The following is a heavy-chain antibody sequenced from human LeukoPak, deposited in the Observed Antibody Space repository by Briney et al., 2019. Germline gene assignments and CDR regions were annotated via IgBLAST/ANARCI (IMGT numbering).Heavy chain of an antibody. Sequence: AGGSLRLSRAASVFTFSSHWASWVRQAPGKGLEWVANVKQDGSEKYYVDSVKGRFTISRDNAKNSLYLQMNSLRAEDTAVYYCARGVTRAGGYYYYYMDVWGKGTTVTVSS. D-gene: IGHD2-21*02. CDR2: VKQDGSEK. V-gene: IGHV3-7*01. CDR3: ARGVTRAGGYYYYYMDV. CDR1: VFTFSSHW. J-gene: IGHJ6*03.